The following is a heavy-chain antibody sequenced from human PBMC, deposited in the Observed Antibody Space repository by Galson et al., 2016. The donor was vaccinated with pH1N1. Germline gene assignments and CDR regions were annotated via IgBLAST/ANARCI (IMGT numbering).Heavy chain of an antibody. CDR3: AREGAYLDTYYYYYGMDV. CDR2: IKQDGSEK. J-gene: IGHJ6*02. V-gene: IGHV3-7*01. D-gene: IGHD3-16*01. CDR1: GFTFSSYW. Sequence: SLRLSCAASGFTFSSYWMSWVRQAPGKGLEWVANIKQDGSEKYYVDSVKGRFTISGDNAKDSLYLHMSSLRVEDAAVYYCAREGAYLDTYYYYYGMDVWGRGTTVTVSS.